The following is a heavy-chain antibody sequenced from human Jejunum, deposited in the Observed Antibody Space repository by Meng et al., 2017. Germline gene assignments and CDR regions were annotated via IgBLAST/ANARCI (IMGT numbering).Heavy chain of an antibody. CDR3: ATQYYYEGY. Sequence: GGSLRLSCAASGFTFSTFAMSWIRQAPGKGLEWTSSTSDNGGRTYYADSVKGRFIISRDNSKNTVYLQMNSLRAEDTAMYYCATQYYYEGYWGQGTLVTVSS. D-gene: IGHD3-22*01. J-gene: IGHJ4*02. V-gene: IGHV3-23*01. CDR1: GFTFSTFA. CDR2: TSDNGGRT.